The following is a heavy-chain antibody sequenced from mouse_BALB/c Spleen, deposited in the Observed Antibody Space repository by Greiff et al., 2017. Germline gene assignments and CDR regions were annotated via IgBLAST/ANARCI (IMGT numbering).Heavy chain of an antibody. J-gene: IGHJ2*01. CDR2: INPSSGYT. Sequence: VKLQESGAELARPGASVKMSCKASGYTFTSYTMHWVKQRPGQGLEWIGYINPSSGYTNYNQKFKDKATLTADKSSSTAYMQLSSLTSEDSAVYYCARTTVVEGDYWGQGTTLTVSS. D-gene: IGHD1-1*01. CDR1: GYTFTSYT. V-gene: IGHV1-4*01. CDR3: ARTTVVEGDY.